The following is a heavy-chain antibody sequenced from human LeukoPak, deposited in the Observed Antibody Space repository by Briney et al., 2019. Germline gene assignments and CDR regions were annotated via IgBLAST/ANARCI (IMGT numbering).Heavy chain of an antibody. CDR2: IWYGGSNK. CDR3: ASGDTAMDTHFDY. D-gene: IGHD5-18*01. V-gene: IGHV3-33*08. CDR1: GFTFSSYG. Sequence: GGSLRLSCAASGFTFSSYGMHWVRQAPGKGLEWVAVIWYGGSNKYYADSVKGRFTISRDNSKNTLYLQMNSLRAEDTAVYYCASGDTAMDTHFDYWGQGTLAIVSS. J-gene: IGHJ4*02.